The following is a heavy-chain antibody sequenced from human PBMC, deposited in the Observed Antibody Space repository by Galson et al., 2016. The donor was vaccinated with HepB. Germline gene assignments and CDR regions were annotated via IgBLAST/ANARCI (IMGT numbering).Heavy chain of an antibody. Sequence: SLRLSCAASGFAFSVYGMTWVRQAPRKGLEWVSAISTSGSGTDYADSVKGRFTISRDTSKNTLYLQIDSLRVEDTAVYYCAKDRGGRHLWGLHGMDVWSQGTTVIVSS. J-gene: IGHJ6*02. CDR2: ISTSGSGT. CDR1: GFAFSVYG. CDR3: AKDRGGRHLWGLHGMDV. D-gene: IGHD3-16*01. V-gene: IGHV3-23*01.